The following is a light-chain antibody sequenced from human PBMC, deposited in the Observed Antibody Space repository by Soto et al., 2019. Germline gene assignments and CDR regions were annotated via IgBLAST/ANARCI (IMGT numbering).Light chain of an antibody. CDR2: DAS. V-gene: IGKV3-11*01. CDR3: HQRSDWPIT. Sequence: EIVLTQSPATLSLSPGERATLSCRASQSVTTYLAWYQKKPGQAPRLLIYDASNRATGIPARFSGSGSGTDFTLTISSLEPEDFAVYYCHQRSDWPITFGQGTRLES. J-gene: IGKJ5*01. CDR1: QSVTTY.